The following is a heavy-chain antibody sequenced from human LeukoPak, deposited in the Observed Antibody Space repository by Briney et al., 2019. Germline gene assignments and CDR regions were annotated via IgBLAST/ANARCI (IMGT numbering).Heavy chain of an antibody. CDR1: GGSFSGYY. D-gene: IGHD6-19*01. V-gene: IGHV4-34*01. CDR3: ARARGAVAIDY. CDR2: INHSGST. Sequence: SETLSLTCAVYGGSFSGYYWTWIRQPQGRGLEWIAEINHSGSTNYNPYPRSRVTILVDTSKNQFSLKLTSVTAADTAVYYCARARGAVAIDYWGQGTLVTVSS. J-gene: IGHJ4*02.